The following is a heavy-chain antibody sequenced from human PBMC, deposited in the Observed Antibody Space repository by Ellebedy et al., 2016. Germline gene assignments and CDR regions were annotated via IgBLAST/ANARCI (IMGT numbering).Heavy chain of an antibody. CDR2: ISASGDTT. CDR1: GFTFSSHA. V-gene: IGHV3-23*01. CDR3: AKDKRITTSLAFIIRDAFGI. D-gene: IGHD3-10*01. Sequence: GESLKISCAASGFTFSSHAMNWVRQVPGKGLEWVAAISASGDTTNYADSVKCRFTISRDNSKNTLYLQMNSLRAEDTAVYHCAKDKRITTSLAFIIRDAFGIWGQGTMVTVSS. J-gene: IGHJ3*02.